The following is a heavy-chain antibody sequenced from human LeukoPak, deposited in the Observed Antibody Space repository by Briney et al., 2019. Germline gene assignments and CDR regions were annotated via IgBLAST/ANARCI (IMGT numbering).Heavy chain of an antibody. CDR1: GGSISSGSYY. CDR3: AREGGSISFYLVGKAFWFDP. J-gene: IGHJ5*02. V-gene: IGHV4-61*02. D-gene: IGHD3-3*02. Sequence: SETLSLTCTVSGGSISSGSYYWSWIRQPAGKGLEWIGCIYTSGSTNYNPSLKSRVTISVDTSKNQFSLKLSSVTAADTAVYYCAREGGSISFYLVGKAFWFDPWGQGTLVTVSS. CDR2: IYTSGST.